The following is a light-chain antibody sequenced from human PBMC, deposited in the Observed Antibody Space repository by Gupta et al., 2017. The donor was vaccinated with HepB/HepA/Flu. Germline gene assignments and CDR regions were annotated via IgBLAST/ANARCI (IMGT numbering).Light chain of an antibody. CDR2: IKN. CDR3: SSWDDSLNGII. V-gene: IGLV1-44*01. J-gene: IGLJ2*01. Sequence: QSVLTQPPSVSDIPGQRVTISCSGSRSNIGSNTVNWYQQLPGTAPKLLIYIKNQRPSGVPARFSGSKSGTSASLAISGLQSEDEADYYCSSWDDSLNGIIFGGGTKVTVL. CDR1: RSNIGSNT.